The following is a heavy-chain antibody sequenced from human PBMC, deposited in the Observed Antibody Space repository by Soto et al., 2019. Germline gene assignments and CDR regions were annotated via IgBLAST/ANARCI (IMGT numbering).Heavy chain of an antibody. V-gene: IGHV1-3*01. CDR2: INAGNGNT. D-gene: IGHD6-6*01. Sequence: ASVKVSCKASGYTFTSYAMHWVRQAPGQRIEWMGWINAGNGNTKYSQKFQGRVTITRDTSASTSYMELSSLRSEDTAVYYCAVGSSSSSDLYYYYYMDVWGKGTTVTVSS. CDR3: AVGSSSSSDLYYYYYMDV. J-gene: IGHJ6*03. CDR1: GYTFTSYA.